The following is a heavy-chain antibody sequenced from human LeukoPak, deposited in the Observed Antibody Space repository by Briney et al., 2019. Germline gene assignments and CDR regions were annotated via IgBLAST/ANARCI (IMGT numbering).Heavy chain of an antibody. V-gene: IGHV1-8*01. CDR3: ARVFSTSGGYYYYGMDV. D-gene: IGHD2-15*01. CDR1: GYTFSNYD. CDR2: MNPNSGNT. Sequence: GASVKVSCKASGYTFSNYDINWVRQVTGQGLEWMGWMNPNSGNTGYAQKFQGRVTMTRNTSISTAYMELSSLRSEDTGVYYCARVFSTSGGYYYYGMDVWGQGTTVTVSS. J-gene: IGHJ6*02.